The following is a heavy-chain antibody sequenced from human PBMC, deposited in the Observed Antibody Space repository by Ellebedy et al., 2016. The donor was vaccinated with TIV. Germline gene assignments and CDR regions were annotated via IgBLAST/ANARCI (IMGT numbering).Heavy chain of an antibody. CDR1: GYTFTGYY. V-gene: IGHV1-46*01. CDR3: ARARGRGSGWYRVFDY. J-gene: IGHJ4*02. Sequence: ASVKVSCKASGYTFTGYYMHWVRQAPGQGLEWMGIINPSGGSTSYAQKFQGRVTMTRDTSTSTVYMELSSLRSEDTAVYYCARARGRGSGWYRVFDYWGQGTLVTVSS. CDR2: INPSGGST. D-gene: IGHD6-19*01.